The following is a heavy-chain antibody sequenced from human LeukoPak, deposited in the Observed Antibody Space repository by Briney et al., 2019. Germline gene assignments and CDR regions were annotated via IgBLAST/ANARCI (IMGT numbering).Heavy chain of an antibody. Sequence: ASVKVSCKASGGTFSTYAISWVRQAPGQGLEWMGGIIPIFGTANYAQKFQGRVTITADKSTSTAYMELSSLRSEDTAVYYCARGTGWLQRVDAFDIWGQGTMVTVSS. V-gene: IGHV1-69*06. CDR1: GGTFSTYA. CDR2: IIPIFGTA. J-gene: IGHJ3*02. D-gene: IGHD5-24*01. CDR3: ARGTGWLQRVDAFDI.